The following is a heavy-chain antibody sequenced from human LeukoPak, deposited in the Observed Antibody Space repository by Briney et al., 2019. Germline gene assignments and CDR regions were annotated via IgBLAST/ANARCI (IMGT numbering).Heavy chain of an antibody. CDR2: IYYSGST. D-gene: IGHD3-22*01. CDR1: GGSISSSSYY. J-gene: IGHJ4*02. Sequence: PSETLSLTCIVSGGSISSSSYYWGWIRQPPGKGLEWIGSIYYSGSTYYNPSLKSRVTISVDTSKNQFSLKLSSVTAADTAVYYCARISSSSMIVVVIPGLFDYWGQGTLVTVSS. CDR3: ARISSSSMIVVVIPGLFDY. V-gene: IGHV4-39*01.